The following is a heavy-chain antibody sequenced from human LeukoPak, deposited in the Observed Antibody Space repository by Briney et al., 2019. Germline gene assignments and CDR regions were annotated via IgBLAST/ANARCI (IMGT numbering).Heavy chain of an antibody. CDR3: AREGLYYYYMDV. CDR1: GYTFTSYG. V-gene: IGHV1-18*01. J-gene: IGHJ6*03. Sequence: GASVKVSCKASGYTFTSYGISWVRQAPGQGLKWMGWISTYNDNTNYAQKLQGRVTMTTDTSTSTAYMELRSLRSDDTAVYYCAREGLYYYYMDVWGKGTTVTISS. D-gene: IGHD3/OR15-3a*01. CDR2: ISTYNDNT.